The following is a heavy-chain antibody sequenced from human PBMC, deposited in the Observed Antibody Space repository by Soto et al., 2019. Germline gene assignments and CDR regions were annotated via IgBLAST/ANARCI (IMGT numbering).Heavy chain of an antibody. CDR3: AAPGGLSPMDV. J-gene: IGHJ6*03. V-gene: IGHV1-8*02. D-gene: IGHD3-16*01. CDR2: INPNSGDT. CDR1: GYTITGYY. Sequence: ASVMVSCTASGYTITGYYMHWVRQATGQGLEWMGWINPNSGDTGYAQKFQGRVTITRNTSISTAYMELSSLRSEDTAVYYCAAPGGLSPMDVWGKGTTVTVSS.